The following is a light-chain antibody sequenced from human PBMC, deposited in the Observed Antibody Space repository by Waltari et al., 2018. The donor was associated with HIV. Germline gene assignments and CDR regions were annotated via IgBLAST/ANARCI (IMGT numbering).Light chain of an antibody. CDR3: SSHAGSKVV. CDR2: DVI. J-gene: IGLJ2*01. CDR1: SSDVGGYNY. Sequence: QSALTQPPSASGSPGQSVTLSCTGTSSDVGGYNYVSWHQQHPGKAPKLMIYDVIKRPSGVPHRYSGSKSGNTAALTVSGLQPEDEADYYCSSHAGSKVVFGGGTRLTVL. V-gene: IGLV2-8*01.